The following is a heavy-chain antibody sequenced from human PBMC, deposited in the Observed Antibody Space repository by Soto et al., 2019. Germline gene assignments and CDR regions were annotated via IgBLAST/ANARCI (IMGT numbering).Heavy chain of an antibody. Sequence: ASVKVSCKASGYTFTSYGISWVRQAPGQGLEWMGWISAYNGNTNYAQKLQGRVTMTTDTSTSTAYMELRSLRSDDTAVYYCARMGSGGYLDPGDYFDYRGQRTLVTGSS. CDR3: ARMGSGGYLDPGDYFDY. J-gene: IGHJ4*02. V-gene: IGHV1-18*01. CDR2: ISAYNGNT. CDR1: GYTFTSYG. D-gene: IGHD2-15*01.